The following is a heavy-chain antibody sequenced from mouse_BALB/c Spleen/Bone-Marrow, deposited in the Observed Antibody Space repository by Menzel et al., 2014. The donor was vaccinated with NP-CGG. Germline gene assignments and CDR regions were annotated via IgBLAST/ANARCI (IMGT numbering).Heavy chain of an antibody. CDR1: GFTFSSFG. V-gene: IGHV5-17*02. J-gene: IGHJ3*01. CDR3: ARGGNFAWFAY. Sequence: EVKPVESGGGLVQPGGSRKLSCAASGFTFSSFGMHWVRQAPEKGLEWVAYISSGSSTIYYADTVKGRFTISRDNPKNTLFLQMTSLRSEDTAMYYCARGGNFAWFAYWGQGTLVTVSA. CDR2: ISSGSSTI. D-gene: IGHD2-1*01.